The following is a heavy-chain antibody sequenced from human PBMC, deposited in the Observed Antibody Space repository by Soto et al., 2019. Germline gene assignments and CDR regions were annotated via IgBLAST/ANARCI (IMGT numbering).Heavy chain of an antibody. J-gene: IGHJ6*02. D-gene: IGHD2-2*01. CDR1: GFTFSSYS. Sequence: GGSLRLSCAASGFTFSSYSMNWVRQAPGKGLEWVSSISSSSSYIYYADSVKGRFTISRDNAKNSLYLQMKSLRAEDTAVYYCASPDNIRPPIYCSRTSCRGYYYYGMDVWGQGTTVNVCS. CDR3: ASPDNIRPPIYCSRTSCRGYYYYGMDV. CDR2: ISSSSSYI. V-gene: IGHV3-21*01.